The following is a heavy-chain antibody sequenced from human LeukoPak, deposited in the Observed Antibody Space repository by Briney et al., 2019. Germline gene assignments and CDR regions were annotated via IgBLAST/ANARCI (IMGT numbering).Heavy chain of an antibody. J-gene: IGHJ4*02. V-gene: IGHV1-46*01. D-gene: IGHD2-15*01. CDR3: ARVQRLCSDGTCYAPFDY. CDR2: INPSSGST. Sequence: ASVKVSCKASGYTFTSYYMHWVRQAPGQGFEWMGIINPSSGSTTYTQKFQGRVTMTRDTSTSTVYMELSSLRSEDTAVYYCARVQRLCSDGTCYAPFDYWGQGTLVTVSS. CDR1: GYTFTSYY.